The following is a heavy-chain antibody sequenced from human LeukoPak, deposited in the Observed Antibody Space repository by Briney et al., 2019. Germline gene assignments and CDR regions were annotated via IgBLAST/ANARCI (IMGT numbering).Heavy chain of an antibody. Sequence: ESGPTLVNPPQTLTLTCTFSGFSLSTSGMCVSWIRQPPGKALEWLALIDWDDNKYYSTSLKTRLTISKDTSKNQVVLTMTNMDPVDTATYYCARFTYGDYVGWFDPWGQGTLVTVSS. J-gene: IGHJ5*02. CDR3: ARFTYGDYVGWFDP. CDR1: GFSLSTSGMC. CDR2: IDWDDNK. V-gene: IGHV2-70*01. D-gene: IGHD4-17*01.